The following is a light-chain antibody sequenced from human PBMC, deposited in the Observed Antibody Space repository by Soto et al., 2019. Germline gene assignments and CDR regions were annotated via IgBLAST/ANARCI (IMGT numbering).Light chain of an antibody. CDR1: QDIGTD. V-gene: IGKV1-17*01. Sequence: DIQMTQSPSSLSASVANRVTITCRASQDIGTDLGWYQQKPGKAPERLIYEASVLQSGVPSRFSGSGSGTDFSLTISSLQPEAVATYYCQYLNSFPLTFGGGTKVDIK. CDR3: QYLNSFPLT. J-gene: IGKJ4*01. CDR2: EAS.